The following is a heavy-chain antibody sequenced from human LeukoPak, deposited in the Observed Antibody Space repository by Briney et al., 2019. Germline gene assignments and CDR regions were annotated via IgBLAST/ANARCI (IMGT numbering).Heavy chain of an antibody. J-gene: IGHJ4*02. D-gene: IGHD1-26*01. V-gene: IGHV4-38-2*02. CDR1: GYSISSGYY. Sequence: SETLSLTCTVSGYSISSGYYWGWIRQPPGKGLEWIGSIYHSGSTYYSPSLKSRVTISVDTSKNQFSLKLSSVTAADTAVYYCARIRVGATMRYWGQGTLVTVSS. CDR3: ARIRVGATMRY. CDR2: IYHSGST.